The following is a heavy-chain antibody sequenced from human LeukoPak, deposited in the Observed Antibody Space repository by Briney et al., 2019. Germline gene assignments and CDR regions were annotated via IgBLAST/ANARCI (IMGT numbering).Heavy chain of an antibody. CDR2: ISYDGSNK. CDR1: GFTFSSYA. J-gene: IGHJ4*02. V-gene: IGHV3-30-3*01. Sequence: GGSLRLSCAASGFTFSSYAMHWVRQAPGKGLEWVAVISYDGSNKYYADSVKGRFTISRDNSKNTLYLQMNSLRAEDTAVYYCAKDVGDFWSGYYAYYFDYWGQGTLVTVSS. D-gene: IGHD3-3*01. CDR3: AKDVGDFWSGYYAYYFDY.